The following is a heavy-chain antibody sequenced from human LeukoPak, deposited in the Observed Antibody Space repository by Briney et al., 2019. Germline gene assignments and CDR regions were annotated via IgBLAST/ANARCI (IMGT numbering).Heavy chain of an antibody. CDR2: ISGSGGST. CDR1: VFTFSSYS. V-gene: IGHV3-23*01. J-gene: IGHJ4*02. Sequence: PGGSLRLSCAASVFTFSSYSMSWVRQAPGKGLEWVSAISGSGGSTYYADSVKGRFTISRDNSKNTLYLQMNSLRAEDTAVYYCATSAPGPNIVVVPAALAYWGQGTLVTVSS. CDR3: ATSAPGPNIVVVPAALAY. D-gene: IGHD2-2*01.